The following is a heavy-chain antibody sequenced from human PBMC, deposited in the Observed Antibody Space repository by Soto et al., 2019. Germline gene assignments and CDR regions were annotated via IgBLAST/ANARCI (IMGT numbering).Heavy chain of an antibody. CDR2: VYYSGTT. D-gene: IGHD4-17*01. CDR3: ARTTAVPNTLRSRYFFDY. V-gene: IGHV4-61*01. CDR1: GGSVSDKTYY. Sequence: QVQLQESGPGLLKPSETLSLTCSVSGGSVSDKTYYWSWIRQPPGKRLEWIGYVYYSGTTNYNPSLKSRVTISVDLAKNRFSLGLSSVTTADTALYYCARTTAVPNTLRSRYFFDYWGQGTLVTVSS. J-gene: IGHJ4*02.